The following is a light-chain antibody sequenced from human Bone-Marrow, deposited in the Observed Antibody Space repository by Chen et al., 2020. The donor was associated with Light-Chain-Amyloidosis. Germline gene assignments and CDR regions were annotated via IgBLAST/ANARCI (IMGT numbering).Light chain of an antibody. CDR1: NIGSTS. Sequence: YVLTQPSSVSVAPGQPATIARGGNNIGSTSVHWYQQTPGQAPLLVVYDDSDRPSGIPERLSGSNSGNTATLTISRVEAGDEADYYCQVWDRSSDHPVFGGGTKLTVL. CDR2: DDS. CDR3: QVWDRSSDHPV. J-gene: IGLJ3*02. V-gene: IGLV3-21*02.